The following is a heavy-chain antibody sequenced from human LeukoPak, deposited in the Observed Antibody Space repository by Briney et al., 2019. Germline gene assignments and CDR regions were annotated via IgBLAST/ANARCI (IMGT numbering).Heavy chain of an antibody. CDR1: GFTFSSYS. J-gene: IGHJ4*02. CDR2: ISSSSSYI. CDR3: ARAIAARPPYPRPSDY. D-gene: IGHD6-6*01. Sequence: GGSLRLSCAASGFTFSSYSMNWVRQAPGKGLEWVSSISSSSSYIYYADSVKGRFTISRDNAKNSLYLQMNSLRAEDTAVYYCARAIAARPPYPRPSDYWGQGTPVTVSS. V-gene: IGHV3-21*01.